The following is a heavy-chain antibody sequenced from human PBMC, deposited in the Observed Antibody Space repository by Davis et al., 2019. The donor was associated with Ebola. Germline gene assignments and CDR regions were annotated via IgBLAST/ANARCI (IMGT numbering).Heavy chain of an antibody. CDR2: IRTKAYGGTT. D-gene: IGHD3-9*01. V-gene: IGHV3-49*04. J-gene: IGHJ6*02. CDR3: SRDYDILTDEDYFYGLDV. CDR1: GFTFGDYA. Sequence: GGSLRLSCTGSGFTFGDYAMTWVRQAPGKGLEWVGFIRTKAYGGTTEYAASVKGRFTISRDDSKSIAYLQMNSLKTEDTAVYYCSRDYDILTDEDYFYGLDVWGQGTTVTVSS.